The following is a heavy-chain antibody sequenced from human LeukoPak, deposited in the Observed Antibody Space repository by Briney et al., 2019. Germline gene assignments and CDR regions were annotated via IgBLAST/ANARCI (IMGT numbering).Heavy chain of an antibody. Sequence: ASVKVSFQASGYTFTSYYVHWVRQAPGQGLEWVGLISPNTGDTNYAQSFQGRVTMTRDTSISTAYMELDRLRSDDTAVYFCARGLERTKVDYWGQGTPVTVSS. CDR2: ISPNTGDT. CDR3: ARGLERTKVDY. CDR1: GYTFTSYY. J-gene: IGHJ4*02. V-gene: IGHV1-2*02.